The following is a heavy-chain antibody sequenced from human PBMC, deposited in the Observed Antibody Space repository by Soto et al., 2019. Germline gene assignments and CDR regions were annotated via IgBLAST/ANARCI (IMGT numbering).Heavy chain of an antibody. CDR1: GYSFTSDG. J-gene: IGHJ3*02. CDR2: ISAYNANT. Sequence: ASVKVSCKASGYSFTSDGISWVRQAPGQGLEWMGWISAYNANTKYAQNLQGRVTMTTDTSTSTAYVELRSLRSDDTAVYYCARDETTIDAFDIWGQGTMVTVSS. V-gene: IGHV1-18*01. CDR3: ARDETTIDAFDI. D-gene: IGHD5-12*01.